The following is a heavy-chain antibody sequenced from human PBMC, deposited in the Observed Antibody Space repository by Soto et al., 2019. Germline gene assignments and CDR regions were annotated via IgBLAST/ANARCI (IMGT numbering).Heavy chain of an antibody. CDR1: GFSFSSYW. J-gene: IGHJ2*01. D-gene: IGHD3-16*01. V-gene: IGHV3-74*01. CDR3: ARVGQGAWYFDL. Sequence: EVQLVESGGGLVQPGGSLRLSCAASGFSFSSYWMHWVSQAPGKGLVWVSRIKTDGSIITYADSVKGRFTSSRDNAKNTRYLQRNTLRAEDTAVYYCARVGQGAWYFDLWGRGTLVTVSS. CDR2: IKTDGSII.